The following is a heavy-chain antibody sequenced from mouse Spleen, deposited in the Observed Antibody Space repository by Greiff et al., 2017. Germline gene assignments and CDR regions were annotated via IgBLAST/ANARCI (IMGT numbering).Heavy chain of an antibody. J-gene: IGHJ2*01. Sequence: EVKLVESGPDLVKPSQSLSLTCTVTGYSITSGYSWHWIRQFPGNKLEWMGYIHYSGSTNYNPSLKSRTPTTRDPPKNQLFLQLNAVTSEETATYYCARCTTVVAFGWWGRGTTLTVSA. D-gene: IGHD1-1*01. CDR1: GYSITSGYS. CDR2: IHYSGST. CDR3: ARCTTVVAFGW. V-gene: IGHV3-1*02.